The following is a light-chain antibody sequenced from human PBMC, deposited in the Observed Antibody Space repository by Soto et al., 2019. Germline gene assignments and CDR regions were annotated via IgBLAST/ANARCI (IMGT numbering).Light chain of an antibody. J-gene: IGLJ1*01. V-gene: IGLV2-14*01. CDR2: GVS. CDR1: SSDVGAYNY. Sequence: QSVLAQPASVSGSPGQSITISCTGTSSDVGAYNYVSWYQQHPGKAPKLMIYGVSNRPSGVSNRFSASKSGNTASLTISGLQAEDEADYYCSSYTRTTTLDYVFGTGTKVTVL. CDR3: SSYTRTTTLDYV.